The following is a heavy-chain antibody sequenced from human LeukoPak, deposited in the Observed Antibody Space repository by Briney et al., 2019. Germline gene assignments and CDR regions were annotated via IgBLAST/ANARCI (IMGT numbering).Heavy chain of an antibody. CDR1: GFTFSSYW. V-gene: IGHV3-7*04. Sequence: GGSLRLSCAASGFTFSSYWMSWVRQAPGKGLEWVANIKQDGSEKYYVDSVKGRFTISRDNAKNSLYLQMNSLRAEDTAVYYCARALGSSWYFDHFDYWGQGTLVTVSS. CDR3: ARALGSSWYFDHFDY. D-gene: IGHD6-13*01. CDR2: IKQDGSEK. J-gene: IGHJ4*02.